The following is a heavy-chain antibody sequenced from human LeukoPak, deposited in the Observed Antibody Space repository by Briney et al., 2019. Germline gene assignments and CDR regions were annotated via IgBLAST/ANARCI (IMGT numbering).Heavy chain of an antibody. V-gene: IGHV1-18*01. D-gene: IGHD3-9*01. Sequence: ASLKLSCKASGYTFTTSGISCGPQSPGPRLKWMGWISAYNGNTNYAQKLQGRVTMTTDTSTSTAYMELRSLRSDDTAVYYCARGGDDILTGYQNWFDPWGQGTLVTVSS. CDR1: GYTFTTSG. CDR3: ARGGDDILTGYQNWFDP. CDR2: ISAYNGNT. J-gene: IGHJ5*02.